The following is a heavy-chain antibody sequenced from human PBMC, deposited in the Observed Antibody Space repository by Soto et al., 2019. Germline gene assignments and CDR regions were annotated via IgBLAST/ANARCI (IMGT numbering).Heavy chain of an antibody. CDR1: GFTFGSHV. J-gene: IGHJ4*02. Sequence: EVQLLESGGGLVQPGGSLRLSCAASGFTFGSHVMSWVRQAPGKGLEWVSGISTGGGSTDYADSVKGRFTISRDNSKNTLHLQMKSLRAEDTAVYYCARSREIIASAGSFDYWGQGTLVTVSS. D-gene: IGHD6-25*01. V-gene: IGHV3-23*01. CDR3: ARSREIIASAGSFDY. CDR2: ISTGGGST.